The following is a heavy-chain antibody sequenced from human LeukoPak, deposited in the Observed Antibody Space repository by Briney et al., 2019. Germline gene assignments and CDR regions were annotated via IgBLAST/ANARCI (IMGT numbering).Heavy chain of an antibody. J-gene: IGHJ4*02. CDR2: IYPGDSDT. CDR3: ARLSDYGDYLPNPYYFDY. D-gene: IGHD4-17*01. V-gene: IGHV5-51*01. Sequence: GESLKISCKGSGYSFTSYWIGWVRQMPGKGLEWMGIIYPGDSDTRYSPSFQGQVTISADKSISTAYLQWSSLKASDTAMYYCARLSDYGDYLPNPYYFDYWGQGTLVTVSS. CDR1: GYSFTSYW.